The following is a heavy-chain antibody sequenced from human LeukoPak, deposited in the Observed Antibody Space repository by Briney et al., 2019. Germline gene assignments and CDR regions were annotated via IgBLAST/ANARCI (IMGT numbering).Heavy chain of an antibody. Sequence: GGSLRLSRAASGFTFSSYAMSWVRQAPGKGLEWVSAISGSGGSTYYADSVKGRFTISRDNSKNTLYLQMNSLRAEDTAVYYCAKDPTYYYDSSAYYHTNYFDYWGQGTLVTVSS. V-gene: IGHV3-23*01. CDR2: ISGSGGST. CDR1: GFTFSSYA. D-gene: IGHD3-22*01. CDR3: AKDPTYYYDSSAYYHTNYFDY. J-gene: IGHJ4*02.